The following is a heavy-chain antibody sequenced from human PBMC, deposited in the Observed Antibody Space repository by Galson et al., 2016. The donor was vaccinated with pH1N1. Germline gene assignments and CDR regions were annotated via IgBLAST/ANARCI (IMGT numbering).Heavy chain of an antibody. Sequence: QSGAEVKKLGESLKISCKGPGHKFTSSWIGWVRQMPGKGLEWMGIIYLGGSLIRYRPSFQGQVTISADKSVNIVYLEWGSLKASDTAMYYWARQNDYGDYRGDAFDIWGQGTMVTVSS. CDR2: IYLGGSLI. V-gene: IGHV5-51*01. J-gene: IGHJ3*02. CDR1: GHKFTSSW. CDR3: ARQNDYGDYRGDAFDI. D-gene: IGHD4-17*01.